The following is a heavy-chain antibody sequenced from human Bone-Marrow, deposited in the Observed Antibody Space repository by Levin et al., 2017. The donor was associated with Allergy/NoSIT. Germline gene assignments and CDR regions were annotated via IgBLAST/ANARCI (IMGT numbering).Heavy chain of an antibody. V-gene: IGHV3-23*01. CDR3: ARSKMRCSGGSCYSGFDS. CDR1: GFTFYSYA. J-gene: IGHJ4*02. CDR2: IRGSGTAT. D-gene: IGHD2-15*01. Sequence: GESLKISCAASGFTFYSYAIHWVRQAPGRGPEWVSGIRGSGTATDYADSVKGRFTISRDNSKNTVYMEMNSLRVDDTALYYCARSKMRCSGGSCYSGFDSWGQGTQVTVSS.